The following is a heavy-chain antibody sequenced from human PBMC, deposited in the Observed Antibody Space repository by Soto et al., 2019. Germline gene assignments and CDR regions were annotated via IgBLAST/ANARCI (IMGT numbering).Heavy chain of an antibody. Sequence: SETLSLTCTVSGGSISSGGYYWSWIRQHPGKGLEWIGYIYYSGSTYYNPSLKSRVTISVDTSKKQFSLKLSSVTAADTAVYYCARGGKGVAAAGTLRYFDYWGQGTLVTVSS. D-gene: IGHD6-13*01. J-gene: IGHJ4*02. V-gene: IGHV4-31*03. CDR3: ARGGKGVAAAGTLRYFDY. CDR1: GGSISSGGYY. CDR2: IYYSGST.